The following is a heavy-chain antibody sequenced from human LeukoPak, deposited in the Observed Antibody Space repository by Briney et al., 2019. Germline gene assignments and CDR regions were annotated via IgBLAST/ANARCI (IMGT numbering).Heavy chain of an antibody. CDR2: IWYDGSNK. J-gene: IGHJ4*02. CDR3: ARNGLLYSSSWYPDY. CDR1: GFTFSSYG. D-gene: IGHD6-13*01. V-gene: IGHV3-33*01. Sequence: GRSLRLSCAASGFTFSSYGMHWVRQAPGEGLEWVAVIWYDGSNKYYADSVKGRFTISRDNSKNTLYLQMNSLRAEDTAVYYCARNGLLYSSSWYPDYWGQGTLVTVSS.